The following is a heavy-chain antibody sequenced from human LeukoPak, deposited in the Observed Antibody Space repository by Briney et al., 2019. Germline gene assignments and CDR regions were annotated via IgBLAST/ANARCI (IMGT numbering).Heavy chain of an antibody. CDR1: GFTFNTYS. J-gene: IGHJ6*02. CDR2: ISISSTYI. V-gene: IGHV3-21*01. CDR3: ARAFMGSGSYYNDYYYYGTDV. Sequence: GGSLRLSCAASGFTFNTYSMNWVRQAPGNGLEWVSSISISSTYIYYADSVKGRFTISRDNAKNSLYLQMNSLRAEDTAVYFCARAFMGSGSYYNDYYYYGTDVWGQGTTVTVSS. D-gene: IGHD3-10*01.